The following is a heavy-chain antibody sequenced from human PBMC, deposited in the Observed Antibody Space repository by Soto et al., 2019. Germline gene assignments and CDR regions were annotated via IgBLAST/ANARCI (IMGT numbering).Heavy chain of an antibody. V-gene: IGHV4-39*01. CDR2: IYYSERTSYNSGST. CDR3: ARHTRNQFDP. CDR1: GDSMTSSSYY. J-gene: IGHJ5*02. Sequence: QLQLQESGPGLVKPSETLSLTCTVSGDSMTSSSYYWGCIRQPPGKVLEWIGSIYYSERTSYNSGSTYYSPSLKSRVTISGDTSKSQFYLKLSSVTAADTAVYYCARHTRNQFDPWGQGTLVTVSS.